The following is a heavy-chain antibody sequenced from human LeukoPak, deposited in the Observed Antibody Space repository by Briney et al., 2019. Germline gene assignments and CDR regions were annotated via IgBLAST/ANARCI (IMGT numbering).Heavy chain of an antibody. CDR1: GFAGSSNY. Sequence: GGSLRLSCAASGFAGSSNYMSWVRQAPGRGLEWVSVIYSGGSTYYADSVKGRFTISRDNSKNTLYLQMNSLRAGDTHVYYCARARTRNAFDIWGQGTMLSVSS. CDR2: IYSGGST. J-gene: IGHJ3*02. CDR3: ARARTRNAFDI. V-gene: IGHV3-53*01.